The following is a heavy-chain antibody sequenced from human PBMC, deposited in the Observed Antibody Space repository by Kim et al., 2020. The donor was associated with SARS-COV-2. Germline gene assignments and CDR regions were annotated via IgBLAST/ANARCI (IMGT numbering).Heavy chain of an antibody. D-gene: IGHD1-26*01. V-gene: IGHV5-51*01. Sequence: SFQGQVTISADKSISTAYLQWSSLKASDTAMYYCARHLGWEPFYYGMDVWGQGTTVTVSS. J-gene: IGHJ6*02. CDR3: ARHLGWEPFYYGMDV.